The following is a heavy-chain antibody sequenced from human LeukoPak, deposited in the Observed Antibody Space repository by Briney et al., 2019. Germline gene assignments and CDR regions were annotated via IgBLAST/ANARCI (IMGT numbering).Heavy chain of an antibody. CDR2: IWYDGTDK. D-gene: IGHD6-13*01. V-gene: IGHV3-33*01. CDR1: GITFSHYG. CDR3: ARDPAGNRGNFDY. Sequence: GGSLRLSCTASGITFSHYGMHWVRQAPGRGLEWVAGIWYDGTDKYYADSVKGRLTISRDNSRNTLYLQMNSLRVEDTAMYSCARDPAGNRGNFDYWGQGTLVTVSS. J-gene: IGHJ4*02.